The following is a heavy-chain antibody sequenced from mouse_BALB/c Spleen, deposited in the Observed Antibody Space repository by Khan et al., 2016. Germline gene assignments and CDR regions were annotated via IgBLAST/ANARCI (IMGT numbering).Heavy chain of an antibody. Sequence: QVQLKESGPGLVQPSQSLSITCTVSGFSLTSYGVHWVRQSPGKGLEWLGVIWRGGSTDYNAAFMSRLSITKDNSKSQVFFKMNSLQADDTAIYYCAKEGTLLRPYAMDYWGQGTSVTVSS. V-gene: IGHV2-5*01. CDR1: GFSLTSYG. CDR2: IWRGGST. CDR3: AKEGTLLRPYAMDY. J-gene: IGHJ4*01. D-gene: IGHD1-2*01.